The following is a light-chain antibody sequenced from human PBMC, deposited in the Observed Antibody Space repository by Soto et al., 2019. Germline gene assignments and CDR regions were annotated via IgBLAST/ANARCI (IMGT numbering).Light chain of an antibody. CDR3: QQTYSSPWT. CDR1: QKIRTY. V-gene: IGKV1-39*01. CDR2: TAS. Sequence: DIQMTQSPSSLSASVGDGVTFTCRASQKIRTYLNWYQQKPGKAPDLLIYTASSLQSGVPSRFSGSGSGTDFTLTISSRQAEDFATYFWQQTYSSPWTFGQGTKV. J-gene: IGKJ1*01.